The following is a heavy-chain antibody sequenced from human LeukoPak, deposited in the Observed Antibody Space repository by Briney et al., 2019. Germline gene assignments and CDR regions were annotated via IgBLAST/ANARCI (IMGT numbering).Heavy chain of an antibody. CDR3: ARGAYSSGWYRFDYFDY. D-gene: IGHD6-19*01. CDR1: GYTFTSYY. J-gene: IGHJ4*02. Sequence: GASVKASCKASGYTFTSYYMHWVRQAPGQGLEWMGIINPSGGSTSYARKFQGRVTMTRDTSTSTVYMELSSLRSEDTAVYYCARGAYSSGWYRFDYFDYWGQGTLVTVSS. CDR2: INPSGGST. V-gene: IGHV1-46*01.